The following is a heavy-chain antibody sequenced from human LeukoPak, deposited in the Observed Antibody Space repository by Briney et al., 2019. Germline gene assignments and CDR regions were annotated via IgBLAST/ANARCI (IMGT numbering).Heavy chain of an antibody. D-gene: IGHD2-2*01. CDR2: IKQDGSEK. Sequence: GGSLRLSCAASGFTFSSYWMSWVRQAPGKGLEWVANIKQDGSEKYYVDSVKGRFTISRDNAKNSLYLQMNSLRAEDTAVYYCARQGAVAAAHPLVDYWGQGTLVTVSS. CDR1: GFTFSSYW. J-gene: IGHJ4*02. CDR3: ARQGAVAAAHPLVDY. V-gene: IGHV3-7*01.